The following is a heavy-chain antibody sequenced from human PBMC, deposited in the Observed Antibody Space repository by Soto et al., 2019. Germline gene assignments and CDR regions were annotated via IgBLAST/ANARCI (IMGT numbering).Heavy chain of an antibody. Sequence: EVQLVESGGGLVQPGGSLRLTCAGSGLTLSASWMSWVRQAPGKGLEWVANINRDGSDKYYVDSVKGRFTISRDNAKNSLYLQRNSLRAEETAVLYCARGGGNFDYWGQGTLVTVSS. V-gene: IGHV3-7*04. D-gene: IGHD3-16*01. CDR3: ARGGGNFDY. J-gene: IGHJ4*02. CDR2: INRDGSDK. CDR1: GLTLSASW.